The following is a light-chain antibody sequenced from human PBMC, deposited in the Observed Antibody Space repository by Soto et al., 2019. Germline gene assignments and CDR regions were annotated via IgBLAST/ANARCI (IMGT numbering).Light chain of an antibody. V-gene: IGLV2-14*03. CDR2: DVS. CDR1: SSDIGDHNF. CDR3: SSFTSISTLYV. Sequence: QSALTQPASVSGSPGQSITISCTGTSSDIGDHNFVSWYQQHPGKAPKLIIYDVSDRPSGVSNRFSGSKSGNTASLTISGLQTEDEADYHCSSFTSISTLYVFGTGTKLTVL. J-gene: IGLJ1*01.